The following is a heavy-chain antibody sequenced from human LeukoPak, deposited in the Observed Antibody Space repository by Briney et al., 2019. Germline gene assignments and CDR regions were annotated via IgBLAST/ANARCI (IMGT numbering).Heavy chain of an antibody. CDR2: IRYDESNR. CDR1: GFTFNTYA. J-gene: IGHJ4*02. V-gene: IGHV3-33*08. CDR3: ARDRGKGGYVDY. D-gene: IGHD3-10*01. Sequence: TGGSLRLSCAASGFTFNTYAMHWVRQAPGKGLEWVAVIRYDESNRYYSDSVKGRFTISRDNSKNTLYLQMNSLRGEDTAVYYCARDRGKGGYVDYWGQGTLVTVSS.